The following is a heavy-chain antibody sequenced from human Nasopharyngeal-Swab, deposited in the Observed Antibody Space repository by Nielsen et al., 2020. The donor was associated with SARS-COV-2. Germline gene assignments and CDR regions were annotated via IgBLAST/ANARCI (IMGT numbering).Heavy chain of an antibody. V-gene: IGHV1-69*10. CDR1: GYTFTNSA. Sequence: SVKVSCKTSGYTFTNSAISWVRRAPGQGLEWMGGIVPALGLPNYAQKFRGRVTISADRSTTTSYLELSSLRSEDTAIYYCAREGEYGAYDAPDYWGQGTLVTVSS. CDR3: AREGEYGAYDAPDY. J-gene: IGHJ4*02. D-gene: IGHD5-12*01. CDR2: IVPALGLP.